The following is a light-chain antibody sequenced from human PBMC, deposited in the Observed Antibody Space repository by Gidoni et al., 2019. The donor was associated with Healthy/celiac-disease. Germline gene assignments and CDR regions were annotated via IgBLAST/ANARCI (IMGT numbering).Light chain of an antibody. CDR3: SSYTSSSTYV. Sequence: QSALTQPASVPGSPGQSITISCTGTSSDVGGYNYVSWYQQHPGKAPKLMLYDVSNRPSGVSNRFSGSKSSNTASLTISGLQAEDEADYYCSSYTSSSTYVFGTGTKVTVL. V-gene: IGLV2-14*01. CDR1: SSDVGGYNY. CDR2: DVS. J-gene: IGLJ1*01.